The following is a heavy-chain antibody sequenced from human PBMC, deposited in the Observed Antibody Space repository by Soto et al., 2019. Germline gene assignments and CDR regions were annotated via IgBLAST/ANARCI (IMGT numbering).Heavy chain of an antibody. CDR3: AKERVQWTTPYYYFDY. Sequence: EVQLLESGGGLVQPGGSLRLSCAASGFTFSSYAMSWVRQAPGKGLEWVSAISGSGGSTYYADSVKGRFTISRDNSKNTLYLQMNSLRAEDTAVYYCAKERVQWTTPYYYFDYWGQGTLVTVSS. CDR1: GFTFSSYA. J-gene: IGHJ4*02. D-gene: IGHD1-26*01. V-gene: IGHV3-23*01. CDR2: ISGSGGST.